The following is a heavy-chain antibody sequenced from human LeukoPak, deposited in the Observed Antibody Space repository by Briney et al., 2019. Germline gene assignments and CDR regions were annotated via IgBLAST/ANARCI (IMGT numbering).Heavy chain of an antibody. CDR1: GGTFSSDG. CDR3: AKDWLNSPPPYYYGSGSYSAPDY. CDR2: ISYDGSKK. V-gene: IGHV3-30*18. J-gene: IGHJ4*02. D-gene: IGHD3-10*01. Sequence: PGGSLRLSCAASGGTFSSDGMHGGRQGPGKGVEGGAVISYDGSKKFFAVSVMGRFTISTDNSKNTLYLQMHSLRAEDTAVYYCAKDWLNSPPPYYYGSGSYSAPDYWGQGTLVTVSS.